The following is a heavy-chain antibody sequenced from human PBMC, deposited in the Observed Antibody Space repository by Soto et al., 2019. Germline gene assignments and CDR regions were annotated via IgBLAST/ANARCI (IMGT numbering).Heavy chain of an antibody. Sequence: PSETLSLTCAVYGGSFSGYYWSWIRQPPGKGLEWIGEINHSGSTNYNPSLKSRVTISVDTSKNQFSLKLSSVTAADTAVYYCTSRRRGLLLYDSSGYLFDYWGQGTLVTVSS. CDR3: TSRRRGLLLYDSSGYLFDY. J-gene: IGHJ4*02. V-gene: IGHV4-34*01. D-gene: IGHD3-22*01. CDR1: GGSFSGYY. CDR2: INHSGST.